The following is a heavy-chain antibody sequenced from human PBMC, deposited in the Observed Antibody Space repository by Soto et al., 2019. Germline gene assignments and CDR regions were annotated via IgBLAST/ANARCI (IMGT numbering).Heavy chain of an antibody. D-gene: IGHD4-17*01. CDR2: INHSGST. J-gene: IGHJ5*02. CDR1: GGSFSGYY. V-gene: IGHV4-34*01. CDR3: ARRSALYGDLPLNWFDP. Sequence: PSETLSLTCAVYGGSFSGYYWSWIRQPPGKGLEWIGEINHSGSTNYNPSLKSRVTISVDTPKNQFSLKLSSVTAADTAVYYCARRSALYGDLPLNWFDPWGQGTLVTVSS.